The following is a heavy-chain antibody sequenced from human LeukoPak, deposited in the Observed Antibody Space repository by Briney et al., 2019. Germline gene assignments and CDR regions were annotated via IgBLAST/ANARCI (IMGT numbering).Heavy chain of an antibody. CDR3: ARAGVYSGYDFGYSYEDY. D-gene: IGHD5-12*01. CDR1: GYTFTSYD. Sequence: ASVKVSCKASGYTFTSYDINWVRQATGQGLEWMGWMNPNSGNTGYAQKFQGRVTMTRNTSISTAYMELSSLRPEDTAVYYCARAGVYSGYDFGYSYEDYWGQGTLVTVSS. V-gene: IGHV1-8*01. CDR2: MNPNSGNT. J-gene: IGHJ4*02.